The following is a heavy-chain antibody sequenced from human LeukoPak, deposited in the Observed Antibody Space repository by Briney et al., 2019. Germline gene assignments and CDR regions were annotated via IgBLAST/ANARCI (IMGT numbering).Heavy chain of an antibody. CDR3: ARDLGGITMICLDY. CDR2: ISRGTDTI. D-gene: IGHD3-22*01. Sequence: GGSLRLSCAASGFTFSSYSMNWVRQAPGKGLEWLSYISRGTDTIYYADSVKGRFTISRDNAKNSLYLQMNSLRAEDTAVYYCARDLGGITMICLDYWGQGTLVTVSS. V-gene: IGHV3-48*04. J-gene: IGHJ4*02. CDR1: GFTFSSYS.